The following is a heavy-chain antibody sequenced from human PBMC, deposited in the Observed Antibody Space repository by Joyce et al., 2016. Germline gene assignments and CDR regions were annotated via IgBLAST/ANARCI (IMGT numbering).Heavy chain of an antibody. CDR1: GGSFSGYY. D-gene: IGHD4-17*01. CDR3: ARVSYGDYRFDY. Sequence: QVQLQQWGAGLLKPSETLSLTCAVYGGSFSGYYWSWIRQPPGKGLAWIGEINHRGSTNYNPSLKSRVTISVDTSKNQFSLKLSSVTAADTAVYYCARVSYGDYRFDYWGQGTLVTVSS. J-gene: IGHJ4*02. V-gene: IGHV4-34*01. CDR2: INHRGST.